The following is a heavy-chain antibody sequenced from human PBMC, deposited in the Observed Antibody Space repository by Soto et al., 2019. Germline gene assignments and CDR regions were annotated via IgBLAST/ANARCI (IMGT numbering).Heavy chain of an antibody. D-gene: IGHD3-3*01. Sequence: GGSLRLSCAASGFTFSSYGMHWVRQAPGKGLEWVAVIWYDGSNKYYADSVKGRFTISRDNSKNTLYLQMNSLRAEDTAVYYCARGSFWSGPVEGFDPWGQGTLVTVSS. CDR3: ARGSFWSGPVEGFDP. CDR1: GFTFSSYG. V-gene: IGHV3-33*01. J-gene: IGHJ5*02. CDR2: IWYDGSNK.